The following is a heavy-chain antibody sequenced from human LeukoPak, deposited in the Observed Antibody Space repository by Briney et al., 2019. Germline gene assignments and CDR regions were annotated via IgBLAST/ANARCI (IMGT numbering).Heavy chain of an antibody. CDR2: MNPNRGDT. CDR1: GYTFTGYY. J-gene: IGHJ4*02. CDR3: ARRSTLYSSGRFYFDY. Sequence: ASVKVSCKASGYTFTGYYMHWVRQAPGQGLEWMGRMNPNRGDTDYAQKFQGRVTMTRDTSISTAYMELSSLRSEDTALYYCARRSTLYSSGRFYFDYWGQGTLVTVSS. D-gene: IGHD6-19*01. V-gene: IGHV1-2*06.